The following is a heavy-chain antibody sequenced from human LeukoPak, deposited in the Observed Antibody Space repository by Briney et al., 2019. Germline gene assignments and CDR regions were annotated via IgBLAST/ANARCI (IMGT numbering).Heavy chain of an antibody. CDR1: GYSFTSYW. V-gene: IGHV5-51*01. D-gene: IGHD6-19*01. J-gene: IGHJ4*02. CDR2: IYPGDSDT. CDR3: ARYSSGWTIDY. Sequence: GEPLKISCKGSGYSFTSYWIGGFRQMPGKGLEWMGIIYPGDSDTRYSPSFQGQVTISADKSISTAYLQWSSLKASDTAMYYCARYSSGWTIDYWGQGTLVTVSS.